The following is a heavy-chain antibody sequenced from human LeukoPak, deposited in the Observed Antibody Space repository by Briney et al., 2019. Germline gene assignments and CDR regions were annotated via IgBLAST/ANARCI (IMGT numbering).Heavy chain of an antibody. CDR1: GGSIGTYY. D-gene: IGHD2-2*01. J-gene: IGHJ3*02. V-gene: IGHV4-59*01. Sequence: PSETLSLTCTVSGGSIGTYYWSWIRQPPGKGLELIGYMYDSGSTNYNPSLKSRVTISGDTSKNQFSLKLSSVTAADTAVYYCARGYSTTWALGAFDIWGQGTMVTVSS. CDR3: ARGYSTTWALGAFDI. CDR2: MYDSGST.